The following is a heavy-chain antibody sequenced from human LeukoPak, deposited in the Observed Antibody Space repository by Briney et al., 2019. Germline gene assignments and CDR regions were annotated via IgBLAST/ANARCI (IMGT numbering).Heavy chain of an antibody. Sequence: WETLSLTCTVSGGSISINTYYWGWIRRPPGKGLEWIGNIHYSGSTYHNPSLKSRVTISVDTSKNQFSLNLSSLTAADTAVYYCATSDTVSTYNWFDPWGQGTLVTVSS. CDR3: ATSDTVSTYNWFDP. CDR2: IHYSGST. D-gene: IGHD5/OR15-5a*01. V-gene: IGHV4-39*01. J-gene: IGHJ5*02. CDR1: GGSISINTYY.